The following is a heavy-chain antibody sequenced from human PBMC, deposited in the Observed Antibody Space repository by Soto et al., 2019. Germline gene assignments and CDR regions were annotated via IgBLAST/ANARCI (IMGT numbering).Heavy chain of an antibody. CDR2: ISDDGTKK. CDR3: ARASRSGYDTPTDY. CDR1: GFTFSEYA. J-gene: IGHJ4*02. V-gene: IGHV3-30-3*01. D-gene: IGHD5-12*01. Sequence: GGSLRLSCAASGFTFSEYALQWVRQAPGKGLEWVAVISDDGTKKYYPVSVRGRFTISRDNSKNTVNLQLNSLRPDDTAVYFCARASRSGYDTPTDYWGQGTLVTVPQ.